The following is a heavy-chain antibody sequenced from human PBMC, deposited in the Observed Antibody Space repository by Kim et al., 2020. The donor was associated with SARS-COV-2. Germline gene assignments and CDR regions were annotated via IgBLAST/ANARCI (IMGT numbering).Heavy chain of an antibody. CDR3: AKDRRLLWFGELSPNYFDY. J-gene: IGHJ4*02. Sequence: GRFTISRDNSKNTLYLQMNSLRAEDTAVYYCAKDRRLLWFGELSPNYFDYWGQGTLVTVSS. D-gene: IGHD3-10*01. V-gene: IGHV3-23*01.